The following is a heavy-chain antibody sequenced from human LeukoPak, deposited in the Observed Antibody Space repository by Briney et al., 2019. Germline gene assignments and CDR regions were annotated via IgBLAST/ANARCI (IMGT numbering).Heavy chain of an antibody. Sequence: GGSLRLSCAASGFTFSSYAMSWVRQAPGKGLEWVSAISGSGGSTYYADSVKGRFTISRDNSKNTLYLQMNSLRAEDTAVYYCARDGGYCSSTSCRDYYFDYWGQGTLVTVSS. J-gene: IGHJ4*02. D-gene: IGHD2-2*01. CDR3: ARDGGYCSSTSCRDYYFDY. V-gene: IGHV3-23*01. CDR1: GFTFSSYA. CDR2: ISGSGGST.